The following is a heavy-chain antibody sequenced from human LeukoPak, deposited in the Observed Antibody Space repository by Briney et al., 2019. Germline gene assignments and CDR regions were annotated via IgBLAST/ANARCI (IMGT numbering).Heavy chain of an antibody. CDR2: ISGSGGTT. V-gene: IGHV3-23*01. CDR3: MVRGVIINRFDP. J-gene: IGHJ5*02. Sequence: GGSLRLSCAASGFTFSSYAMGWVRQAPGKGLEWVSGISGSGGTTYYADSVKGRFTISRDNSKNTVYLQMNSLRAEDTAVYYCMVRGVIINRFDPWGQGTLVTVSS. CDR1: GFTFSSYA. D-gene: IGHD3-10*01.